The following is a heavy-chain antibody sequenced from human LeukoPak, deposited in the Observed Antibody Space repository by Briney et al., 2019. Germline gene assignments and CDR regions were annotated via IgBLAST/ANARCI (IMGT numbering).Heavy chain of an antibody. V-gene: IGHV4-39*01. CDR1: GGSISSSSYY. CDR2: IYYSGST. D-gene: IGHD5-18*01. CDR3: ARREVDTAMAFFDY. Sequence: PSETLSLTCTVSGGSISSSSYYWGWIRQPPGKGLEWSGSIYYSGSTYYNPSLKSRVTISVDTSKNQFSLKLSSVTAADTAVYYCARREVDTAMAFFDYWGQGTLVTVSS. J-gene: IGHJ4*02.